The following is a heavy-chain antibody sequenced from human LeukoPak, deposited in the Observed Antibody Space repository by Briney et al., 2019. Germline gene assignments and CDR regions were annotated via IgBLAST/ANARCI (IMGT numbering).Heavy chain of an antibody. V-gene: IGHV4-34*01. CDR2: INHSGST. CDR3: ARLSWPGRGSRFDP. CDR1: GGSFSGYY. D-gene: IGHD2/OR15-2a*01. J-gene: IGHJ5*02. Sequence: PSETLSLTCAVYGGSFSGYYWSWIRQPPGKGLEWIGEINHSGSTNYNPSLKSRVTMLVDTSKNQFSLRLSSVTAADTAVYYCARLSWPGRGSRFDPWGQGTLVTVSS.